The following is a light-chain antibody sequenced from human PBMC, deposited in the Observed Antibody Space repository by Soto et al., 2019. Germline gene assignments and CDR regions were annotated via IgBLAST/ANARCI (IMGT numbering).Light chain of an antibody. CDR3: QQYKTYSWT. J-gene: IGKJ1*01. CDR2: DAS. V-gene: IGKV1-5*01. Sequence: DIQMTQSPSTLSASVGARATITCQASQDISNYLNWYQQKPGKAPKLLIYDASTLESGVPSRFRGSGSGTEFTLTISSLQPDDFATYYCQQYKTYSWTFGQGTKVDIK. CDR1: QDISNY.